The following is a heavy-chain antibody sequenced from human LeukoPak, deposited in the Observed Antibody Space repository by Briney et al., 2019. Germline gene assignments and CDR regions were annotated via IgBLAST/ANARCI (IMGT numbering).Heavy chain of an antibody. V-gene: IGHV3-21*01. CDR1: GFTFSSST. CDR3: ARYYNWNDVGWFDP. D-gene: IGHD1-1*01. CDR2: ISGSGRLI. J-gene: IGHJ5*02. Sequence: PGGSLRLSCTASGFTFSSSTMNGVRHAPGKALEWLSSISGSGRLIWYAGSVKGRFTISRDNAANSLFLQMNTLRAEDTAVYYCARYYNWNDVGWFDPWGQGTLVTVSS.